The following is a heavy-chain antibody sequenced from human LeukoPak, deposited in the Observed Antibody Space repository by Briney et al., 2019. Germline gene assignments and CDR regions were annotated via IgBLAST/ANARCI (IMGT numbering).Heavy chain of an antibody. CDR2: INHSGGT. J-gene: IGHJ4*02. Sequence: SETLSLTCAVYGGSFSGYYWSWIRQPPGKGLEWIGEINHSGGTNYNPSLKSRVTISVDTSKNQFSLKLSSVTAADTAVYYCARTYYYDSSGYYPAGFDYWGQGTLVTVSS. D-gene: IGHD3-22*01. CDR3: ARTYYYDSSGYYPAGFDY. CDR1: GGSFSGYY. V-gene: IGHV4-34*01.